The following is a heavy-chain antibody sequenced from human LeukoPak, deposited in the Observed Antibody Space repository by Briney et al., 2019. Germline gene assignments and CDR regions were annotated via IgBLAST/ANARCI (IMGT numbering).Heavy chain of an antibody. D-gene: IGHD4/OR15-4a*01. CDR1: GVSFSGYY. V-gene: IGHV4-34*01. CDR2: INHSGST. J-gene: IGHJ5*02. Sequence: PSETLSLTCAVYGVSFSGYYWSWIRQPPGKGLEWIGEINHSGSTNYNPSPKSRVTISVDTAKNQFSLKLTSVTAADTAVYYCARHPLKASVSDWFDPWGHRTLVSVSS. CDR3: ARHPLKASVSDWFDP.